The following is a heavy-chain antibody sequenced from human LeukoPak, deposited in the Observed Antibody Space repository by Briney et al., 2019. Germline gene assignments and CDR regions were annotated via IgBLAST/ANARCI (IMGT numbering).Heavy chain of an antibody. J-gene: IGHJ3*02. V-gene: IGHV3-66*01. CDR2: ISSAGTT. CDR3: ARETYYYGSGSYENAFDI. Sequence: GGSLRLSCAASGFTVSSSYMSWVRQAPGKGLEWVSIISSAGTTYYADSVKGRFTISRDNSKNTAYLQVNSLRDEDTAVYYCARETYYYGSGSYENAFDIWGQGTMVTISS. D-gene: IGHD3-10*01. CDR1: GFTVSSSY.